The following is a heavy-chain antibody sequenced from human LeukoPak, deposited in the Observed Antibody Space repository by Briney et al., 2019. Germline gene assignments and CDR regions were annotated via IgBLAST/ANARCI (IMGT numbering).Heavy chain of an antibody. V-gene: IGHV4-39*01. CDR2: IYYSGST. CDR1: GGSLSSSSYY. J-gene: IGHJ4*02. CDR3: ARLLSPLYVWGSYRPAY. Sequence: PSETLSLTCTVSGGSLSSSSYYWGWIRQPPGKGLEWIGSIYYSGSTYYNPSLKSRVTISVDTSKNQFSLKLSSVTAADTAVYYCARLLSPLYVWGSYRPAYWGQGTLVTVYS. D-gene: IGHD3-16*02.